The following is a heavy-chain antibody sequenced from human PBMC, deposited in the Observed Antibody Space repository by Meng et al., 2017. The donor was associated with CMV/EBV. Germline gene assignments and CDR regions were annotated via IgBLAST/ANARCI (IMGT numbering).Heavy chain of an antibody. V-gene: IGHV4-4*02. J-gene: IGHJ6*02. CDR1: GGSISSSHW. CDR3: ARPHTYYYESSGYSHYYYYAMDV. Sequence: SETLSLTCAVSGGSISSSHWWSWVRQPPGKGLEWIGEIYHSGSTNYNPSLRSRVTISVDKSKNQFSLKLSSVTAADTAVYYCARPHTYYYESSGYSHYYYYAMDVWGQGTTVTSP. CDR2: IYHSGST. D-gene: IGHD3-22*01.